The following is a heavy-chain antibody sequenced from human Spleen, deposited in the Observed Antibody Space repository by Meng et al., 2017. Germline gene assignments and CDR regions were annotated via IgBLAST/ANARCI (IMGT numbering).Heavy chain of an antibody. CDR2: NNHSGST. CDR1: GGSFSDYY. V-gene: IGHV4-34*01. Sequence: QVQVQQGGAGLLKPSETLFLTCVVSGGSFSDYYWRWIRQPPGKGLEWIGENNHSGSTNYNPSLESRATISVDTSQNNLSLKLSSVTAADSAVYYCARGPTTMAHDFDYWGQGTLVTVSS. CDR3: ARGPTTMAHDFDY. D-gene: IGHD4-11*01. J-gene: IGHJ4*02.